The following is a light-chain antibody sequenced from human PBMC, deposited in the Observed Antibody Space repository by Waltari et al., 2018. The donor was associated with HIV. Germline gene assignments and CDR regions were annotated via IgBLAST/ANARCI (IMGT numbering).Light chain of an antibody. Sequence: QSALTQPASVSGSPGQSITISCTGTSDDIGLYNFVSWYQKHPDKAPQLIIYGNTNRPSGVAYRVSGSKSDNTASLTISGLQAEDEADYYCSSFATSDTLLFGGGTKLTVL. J-gene: IGLJ2*01. CDR2: GNT. V-gene: IGLV2-14*01. CDR3: SSFATSDTLL. CDR1: SDDIGLYNF.